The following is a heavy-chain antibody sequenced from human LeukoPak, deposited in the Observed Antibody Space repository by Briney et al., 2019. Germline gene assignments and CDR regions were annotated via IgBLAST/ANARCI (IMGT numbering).Heavy chain of an antibody. CDR2: INHSGST. D-gene: IGHD3-10*01. Sequence: PSETLSLTCTVSGGSISSGSYYWSWIRQPAGKGLEWIGEINHSGSTNYNPSLKSRVTISVDTSKNQFSLKLSSVTAADTAVYYCARPTRRYVLLWFGGAAFDIWGQGTMVTVSS. V-gene: IGHV4-61*10. J-gene: IGHJ3*02. CDR3: ARPTRRYVLLWFGGAAFDI. CDR1: GGSISSGSYY.